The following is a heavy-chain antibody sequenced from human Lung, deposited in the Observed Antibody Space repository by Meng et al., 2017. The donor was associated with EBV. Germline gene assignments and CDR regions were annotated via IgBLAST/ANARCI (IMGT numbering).Heavy chain of an antibody. J-gene: IGHJ4*02. CDR3: ARDEGGWLTAPDY. CDR2: IIPILGIA. V-gene: IGHV1-69*08. D-gene: IGHD5-24*01. Sequence: QAQLGATGAEVEKPGSSVKVSCKASGGPFSSYTISWVRQAPGQGLEWMGRIIPILGIANYAQKFQGRVTITADKSTSTAYMELSSLRSEDTAVYYCARDEGGWLTAPDYWGQGTLVTVSS. CDR1: GGPFSSYT.